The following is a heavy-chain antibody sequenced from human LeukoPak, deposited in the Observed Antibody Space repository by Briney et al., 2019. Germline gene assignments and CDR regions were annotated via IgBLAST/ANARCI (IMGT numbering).Heavy chain of an antibody. Sequence: ASVKVSCKASGYTFISYDINWVRQATGQGLEWMGWMNPYSGYTGYAQKFQGRVTMTRNTSISTAYMDLSSLTSEDTAVYFCALGPATYSYFHMDVWGQGTTVTVSS. V-gene: IGHV1-8*02. CDR3: ALGPATYSYFHMDV. J-gene: IGHJ6*02. CDR1: GYTFISYD. CDR2: MNPYSGYT.